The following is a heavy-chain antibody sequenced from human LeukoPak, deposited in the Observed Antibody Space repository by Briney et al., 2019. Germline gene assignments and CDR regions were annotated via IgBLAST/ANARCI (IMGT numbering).Heavy chain of an antibody. CDR3: ARHVREGFDY. J-gene: IGHJ4*02. CDR2: ISSSSSCI. Sequence: GGSLRLSCAASGFTFSSYSMKWVRQAPARGLEWVSSISSSSSCIYYADSVKGRFTISRDNAKNSLYLQMNSLRAEDTAVYYCARHVREGFDYWGQGTLVTVSS. CDR1: GFTFSSYS. V-gene: IGHV3-21*01. D-gene: IGHD3-16*01.